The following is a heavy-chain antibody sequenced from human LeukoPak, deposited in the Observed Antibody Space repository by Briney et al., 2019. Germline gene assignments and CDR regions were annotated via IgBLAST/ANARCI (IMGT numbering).Heavy chain of an antibody. CDR1: GFTFSSYG. CDR3: AREKVEIEAKRRNDYSGALYLDC. V-gene: IGHV3-30*03. CDR2: ISYDGSNK. D-gene: IGHD5-12*01. Sequence: GGSLRLSCAASGFTFSSYGMHWVRQAPGKGLEWVAVISYDGSNKYYADSVKGRFTISRDNSKNTLFLQMNSLRAEDTAAYYCAREKVEIEAKRRNDYSGALYLDCWGQGTLVTVSS. J-gene: IGHJ4*02.